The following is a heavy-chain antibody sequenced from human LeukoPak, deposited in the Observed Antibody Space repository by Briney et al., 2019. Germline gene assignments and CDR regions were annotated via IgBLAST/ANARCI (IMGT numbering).Heavy chain of an antibody. J-gene: IGHJ4*02. D-gene: IGHD5-24*01. CDR2: IYHSGST. V-gene: IGHV4-30-2*01. CDR3: ARGGYKFWYYFDY. Sequence: SQTLSLTCAVSGGSISSGGYSWSWIRQPPGKGLEWIGYIYHSGSTYYNPSLKSRVTISVDRSKNQFSLKLSSVTAADTAVYYCARGGYKFWYYFDYWGQGTLFTVSS. CDR1: GGSISSGGYS.